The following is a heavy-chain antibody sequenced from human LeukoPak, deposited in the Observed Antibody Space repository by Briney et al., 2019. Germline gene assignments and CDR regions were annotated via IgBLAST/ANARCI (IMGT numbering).Heavy chain of an antibody. D-gene: IGHD4-17*01. J-gene: IGHJ4*02. CDR1: GFTVSSNY. V-gene: IGHV3-66*01. CDR2: IYSGGST. CDR3: ARSLTTVTSIDY. Sequence: GGSLRLSCAASGFTVSSNYMSWVRQAPGKGLEWVSVIYSGGSTYYADSVKGRLTISRDNSKNTLYLQMNSLRAEDTAVYYCARSLTTVTSIDYWGQGTLVTVSS.